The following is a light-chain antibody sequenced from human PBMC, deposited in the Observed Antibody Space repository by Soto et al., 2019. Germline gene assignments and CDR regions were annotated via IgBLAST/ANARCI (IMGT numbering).Light chain of an antibody. Sequence: MSHSAVALSASKGDRVTITCRASQSISSYLNWYQQKPGQAPKLLIYAASSLQSGVPTRFSGSRSGTDFTLTISSLHPEDFGTYYCRQRYSTPLITFGQ. CDR1: QSISSY. J-gene: IGKJ5*01. V-gene: IGKV1-39*01. CDR2: AAS. CDR3: RQRYSTPLIT.